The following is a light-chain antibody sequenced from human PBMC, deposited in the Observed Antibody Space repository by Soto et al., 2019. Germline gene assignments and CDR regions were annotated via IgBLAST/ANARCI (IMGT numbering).Light chain of an antibody. Sequence: EILMTQSPATLSVSPGERATLSCRASQSVSSNLAWYQQTPGQAPRLLIYGASIRATGIPARFSGSGSGTEFTLTISSLQSQDFALYYCQQYNNWPETFGQGTKLEIK. CDR2: GAS. V-gene: IGKV3-15*01. J-gene: IGKJ2*01. CDR1: QSVSSN. CDR3: QQYNNWPET.